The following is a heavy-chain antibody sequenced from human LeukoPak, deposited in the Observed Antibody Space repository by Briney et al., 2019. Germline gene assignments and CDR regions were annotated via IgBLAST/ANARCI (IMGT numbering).Heavy chain of an antibody. CDR3: AKDIIGGDYAVEAFDI. CDR1: GFTFDDYA. CDR2: ISGDGGST. D-gene: IGHD4-17*01. Sequence: PGGSLRLSCAASGFTFDDYAMQWVRHAPGKGLEWVSLISGDGGSTYYADSVKGRFTISRDNSKNSLYLQMNSLRTEDTALYYCAKDIIGGDYAVEAFDIWGQGTMVTVSS. V-gene: IGHV3-43*02. J-gene: IGHJ3*02.